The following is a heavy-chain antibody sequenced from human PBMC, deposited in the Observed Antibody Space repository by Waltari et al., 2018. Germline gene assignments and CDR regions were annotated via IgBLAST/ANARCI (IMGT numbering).Heavy chain of an antibody. V-gene: IGHV1-69*05. CDR3: ATSRGGYSSGWFYFDY. D-gene: IGHD6-19*01. CDR1: GYTLTELS. CDR2: ISPIFGTA. Sequence: QVQLVQSGAEVKKPGASVKVSCKVSGYTLTELSMHWVRQAPGKGLEWMGGISPIFGTANDAQNVQGRVTITTDESTSTAYMELSSLRSEDTAVYYCATSRGGYSSGWFYFDYWGQGTLVTVSS. J-gene: IGHJ4*02.